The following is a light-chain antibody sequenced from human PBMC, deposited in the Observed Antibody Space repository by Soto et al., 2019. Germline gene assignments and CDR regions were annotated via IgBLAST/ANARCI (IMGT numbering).Light chain of an antibody. J-gene: IGLJ1*01. Sequence: QSALTQPASVSGSPGQSITISCTGSSSDVGSYNLVSWYQHHPGKAPKLMIYEGSQRPSGISNRFSGSKSGNTASLTISGLQAEDEADYFCCSFATSSLYLFGTGTKLTVL. CDR2: EGS. CDR1: SSDVGSYNL. V-gene: IGLV2-23*01. CDR3: CSFATSSLYL.